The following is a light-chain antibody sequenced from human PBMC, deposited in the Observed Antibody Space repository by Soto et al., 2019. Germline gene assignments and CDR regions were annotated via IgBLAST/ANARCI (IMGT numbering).Light chain of an antibody. CDR3: QQFSSYPLP. CDR2: DAS. J-gene: IGKJ4*01. V-gene: IGKV3-20*01. Sequence: VLTESSETMSLSPGARATLSCRASQAVRNNYLAWYQQKPGQAPRLLIYDASSRATGIPDRFSGGGSGTYFTLTISRLEPEDFAGYYCQQFSSYPLPFAGGTKVDIK. CDR1: QAVRNNY.